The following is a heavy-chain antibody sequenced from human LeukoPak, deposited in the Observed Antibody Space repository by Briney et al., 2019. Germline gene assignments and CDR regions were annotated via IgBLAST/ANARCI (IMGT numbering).Heavy chain of an antibody. D-gene: IGHD5-18*01. CDR1: GYAFIRFW. CDR3: ATGGIYSSNFDY. Sequence: PGESLKISCKGSGYAFIRFWIGWVRQMPGKGLEWMGIIYPGDSETRYSPSFQGQVTTSVDKSISTAYLQWSSLKASDTAVYYCATGGIYSSNFDYWGQGTLVTVSS. J-gene: IGHJ4*02. V-gene: IGHV5-51*01. CDR2: IYPGDSET.